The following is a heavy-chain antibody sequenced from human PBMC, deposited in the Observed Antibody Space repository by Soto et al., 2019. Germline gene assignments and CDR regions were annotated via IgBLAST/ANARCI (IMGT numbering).Heavy chain of an antibody. CDR3: ARDRITIFGEQADAFDL. D-gene: IGHD3-3*01. J-gene: IGHJ3*01. Sequence: SVEVSCKAXXYTFPSYGISWVRQAPGQGLEWMGWISAYNGNTNFAQKLQDRVTMTTDTSTSTAYMELRSPRSDDTAVYYCARDRITIFGEQADAFDLWGQGTMVTV. V-gene: IGHV1-18*01. CDR1: XYTFPSYG. CDR2: ISAYNGNT.